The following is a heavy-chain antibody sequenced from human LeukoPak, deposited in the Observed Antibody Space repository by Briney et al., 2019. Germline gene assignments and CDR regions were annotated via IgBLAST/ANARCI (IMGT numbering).Heavy chain of an antibody. CDR3: ARAMGATTAAFDI. Sequence: PSETLSLTCTVSGGSISSGGYYWSWIRQPPGKGLEWIGYIYHSGSTYYNPSLKSRVTISVDRSKNQFSLKLSSVTAADTAVYYCARAMGATTAAFDIWGQGTMVTVSS. V-gene: IGHV4-30-2*01. CDR2: IYHSGST. D-gene: IGHD1-26*01. CDR1: GGSISSGGYY. J-gene: IGHJ3*02.